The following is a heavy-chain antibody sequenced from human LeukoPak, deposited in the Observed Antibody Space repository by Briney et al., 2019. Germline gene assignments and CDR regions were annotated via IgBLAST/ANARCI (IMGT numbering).Heavy chain of an antibody. CDR2: IIPILGIA. CDR1: GGTFHSYT. D-gene: IGHD2-15*01. Sequence: GASVKVSCKASGGTFHSYTISWVRQAPGQGLEWVGRIIPILGIANYAQKFQGRVTITADKSTSTAYMELSSLRSEDTAVYYCAGQDIVVVVAATNTFNIWGQGTMVTVSS. J-gene: IGHJ3*02. CDR3: AGQDIVVVVAATNTFNI. V-gene: IGHV1-69*02.